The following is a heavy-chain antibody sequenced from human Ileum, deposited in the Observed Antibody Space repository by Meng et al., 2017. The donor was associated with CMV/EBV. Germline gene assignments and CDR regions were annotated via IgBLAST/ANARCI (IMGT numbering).Heavy chain of an antibody. J-gene: IGHJ5*02. CDR2: INWNGGGT. V-gene: IGHV3-20*04. Sequence: GESLKISCAASGFTFDDYGMSWVRQAPGKGLEWVSGINWNGGGTGYADSVKGRFTISRDNAKNSLYLQMNSLRAEDTALYYCARVYMGATSGNFDPWGQGTLVTVSS. CDR3: ARVYMGATSGNFDP. D-gene: IGHD1-26*01. CDR1: GFTFDDYG.